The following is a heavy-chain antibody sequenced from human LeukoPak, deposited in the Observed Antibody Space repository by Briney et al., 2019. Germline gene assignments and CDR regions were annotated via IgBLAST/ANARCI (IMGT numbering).Heavy chain of an antibody. CDR2: ISAYNGNT. CDR1: GYTFTSYG. CDR3: ARDSVERGYEYYFDY. Sequence: ASVKVSCKASGYTFTSYGISWVRQAPGQGLERMGWISAYNGNTNYAQKLQGRVTMTTDTSTSTAYMELRSLRPDDTAVYYCARDSVERGYEYYFDYWGQGTLVTVSS. D-gene: IGHD5-12*01. J-gene: IGHJ4*02. V-gene: IGHV1-18*01.